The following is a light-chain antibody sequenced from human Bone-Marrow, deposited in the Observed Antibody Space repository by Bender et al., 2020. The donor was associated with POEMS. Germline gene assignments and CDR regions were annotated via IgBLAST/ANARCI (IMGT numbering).Light chain of an antibody. J-gene: IGLJ2*01. CDR1: SRDVGGYKY. CDR3: ASFTTSGTDDVL. CDR2: EVS. V-gene: IGLV2-14*01. Sequence: QSALTQPRSVSGSPGQSLTISCTGTSRDVGGYKYVSWYQRHPGKAPQLMIYEVSNRPSGVSNRFSGSKSGNTASLTISGLQAEDEADYYCASFTTSGTDDVLFGGGTKLTVL.